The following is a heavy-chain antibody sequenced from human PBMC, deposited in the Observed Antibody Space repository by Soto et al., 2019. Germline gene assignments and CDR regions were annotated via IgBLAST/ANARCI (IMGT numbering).Heavy chain of an antibody. D-gene: IGHD3-10*01. J-gene: IGHJ6*03. CDR2: IYYSGST. CDR3: ARLYGPGRPHYYMDV. CDR1: GGSISSYY. V-gene: IGHV4-59*08. Sequence: SETLSLTCTVSGGSISSYYWSWIRQPPGKGLEWIGYIYYSGSTNYNPSLKSRVTISVDTSKNQFSLKLSSVTAADTAVYYCARLYGPGRPHYYMDVWGKGTTVTVSS.